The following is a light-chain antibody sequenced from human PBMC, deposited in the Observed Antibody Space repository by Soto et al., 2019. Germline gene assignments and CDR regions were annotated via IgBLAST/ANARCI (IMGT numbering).Light chain of an antibody. CDR2: AAS. J-gene: IGKJ4*01. V-gene: IGKV1-39*01. Sequence: DIQMTQSPSSLSASVGDRVTITCRASQSISSYLNWYQQKPGKAPKLLIYAASSLQSGVPSRFSGSGSGTGFTLTISSLQPEDFATYYCQQSYSTPLTFGGGTKVEIE. CDR1: QSISSY. CDR3: QQSYSTPLT.